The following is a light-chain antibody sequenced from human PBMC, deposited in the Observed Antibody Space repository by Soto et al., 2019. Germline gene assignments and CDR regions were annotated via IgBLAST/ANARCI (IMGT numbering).Light chain of an antibody. CDR3: SSYTSRSTLVV. CDR1: SSDVGGYNY. J-gene: IGLJ2*01. CDR2: DVS. Sequence: QSVLTQPASVSGSPGQSITISCTGTSSDVGGYNYVSWYQQHPGKAPKLMIYDVSNRPSGVSNRFSGSKSGNTAPLTISGLQDEDEADYYCSSYTSRSTLVVFGGGTKLTVL. V-gene: IGLV2-14*01.